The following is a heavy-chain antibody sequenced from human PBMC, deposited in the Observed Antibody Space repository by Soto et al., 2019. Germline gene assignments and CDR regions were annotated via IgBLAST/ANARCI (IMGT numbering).Heavy chain of an antibody. CDR2: ISSGGSNK. Sequence: GGSLRLSCAASGFTFSSNEMNWVRQAPGKGLEWVSYISSGGSNKYYADSVKGRFTISRDNSKNTLYLQMNSLRAEDTAVYYCARVSRGVGATHYYYGMDVWGQGTTVTVSS. J-gene: IGHJ6*02. D-gene: IGHD1-26*01. CDR3: ARVSRGVGATHYYYGMDV. V-gene: IGHV3-48*03. CDR1: GFTFSSNE.